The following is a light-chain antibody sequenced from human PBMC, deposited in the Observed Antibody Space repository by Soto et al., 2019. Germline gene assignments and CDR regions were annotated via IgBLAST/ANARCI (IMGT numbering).Light chain of an antibody. Sequence: QSVLTQPPSASGTPGQRVTISCSGTRSNIGTNPVNWYQLLPGTAPKLLIFNNNQRPSGVSDRFSGSKSGTSASLAISGLQSADEADYYCATWDASLNGWVFGGGTKLTVL. CDR2: NNN. CDR3: ATWDASLNGWV. V-gene: IGLV1-44*01. J-gene: IGLJ3*02. CDR1: RSNIGTNP.